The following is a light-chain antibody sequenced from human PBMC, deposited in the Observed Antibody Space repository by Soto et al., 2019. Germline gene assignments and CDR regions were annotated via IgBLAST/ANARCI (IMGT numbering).Light chain of an antibody. CDR3: QQYKNYYPT. CDR1: QSISDW. V-gene: IGKV1-5*01. Sequence: DIQMTQSPSTLSASVGDRVTITCRASQSISDWLAWYQQKPGKAPKILIYDASSLESGVPSRFSGSGSGTEFTLTISGRQPDDFAIYYCQQYKNYYPTFGQGTRVEIK. CDR2: DAS. J-gene: IGKJ1*01.